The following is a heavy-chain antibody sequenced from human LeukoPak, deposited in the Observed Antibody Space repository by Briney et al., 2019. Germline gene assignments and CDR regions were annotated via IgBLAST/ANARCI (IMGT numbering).Heavy chain of an antibody. CDR3: ARYGAAAGKENWFDP. V-gene: IGHV1-69*04. Sequence: GVSVKVSCKASGGTFSSYAISWVRQAPGQGLEWMGRIIPILGIANYAQKFQGRVTITADKSTSTAYMELSSLRSEDTAVYYCARYGAAAGKENWFDPWGQGTLVTVSS. CDR2: IIPILGIA. J-gene: IGHJ5*02. D-gene: IGHD6-13*01. CDR1: GGTFSSYA.